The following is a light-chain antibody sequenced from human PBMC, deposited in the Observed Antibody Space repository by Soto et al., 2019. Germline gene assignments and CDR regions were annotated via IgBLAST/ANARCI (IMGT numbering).Light chain of an antibody. CDR3: QQSYDTPIT. J-gene: IGKJ5*01. Sequence: IPMTQSPPSLSASVGDRVTITCRASQTISSYLNWYQQKPGRAPKLLTYAASTLQAGVPSRFSGSGSGTAFTLTINNLQPEDFATYYCQQSYDTPITFGQGTRLEI. CDR2: AAS. CDR1: QTISSY. V-gene: IGKV1-39*01.